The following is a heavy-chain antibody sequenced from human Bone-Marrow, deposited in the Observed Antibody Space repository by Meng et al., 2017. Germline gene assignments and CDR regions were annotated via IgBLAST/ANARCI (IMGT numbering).Heavy chain of an antibody. Sequence: SETLSLTCAVYGGSFSGYYWSWIRQPPGKGLEWIGEINHSGSTNYNPSLKNRVTISVDTSKNQFSLKLSSVTAADTAVYYCARGHGITIFGVAPHGFDPWGQGTLVTVSS. J-gene: IGHJ5*02. CDR1: GGSFSGYY. V-gene: IGHV4-34*01. CDR3: ARGHGITIFGVAPHGFDP. D-gene: IGHD3-3*01. CDR2: INHSGST.